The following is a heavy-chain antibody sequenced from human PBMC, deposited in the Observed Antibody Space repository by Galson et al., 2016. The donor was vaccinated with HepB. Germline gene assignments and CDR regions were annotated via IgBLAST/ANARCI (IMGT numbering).Heavy chain of an antibody. D-gene: IGHD3-16*01. Sequence: SVKVSCKASGGTFTSYTFNWVRQAPAQGLEWMGRIIPILDIANYAQKFQGRVTITADKSTSTAYMELSSLRSEDTAVYYCAGGPGDYMDVWGKGTTVTVSS. J-gene: IGHJ6*03. V-gene: IGHV1-69*02. CDR3: AGGPGDYMDV. CDR2: IIPILDIA. CDR1: GGTFTSYT.